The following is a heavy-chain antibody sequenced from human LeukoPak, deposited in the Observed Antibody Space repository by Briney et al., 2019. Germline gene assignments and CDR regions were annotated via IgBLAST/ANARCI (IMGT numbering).Heavy chain of an antibody. CDR2: ISSNGGST. J-gene: IGHJ3*02. Sequence: GGSLRLSCAASGFTFSSYAMHWVRQAPGKGLEYVSAISSNGGSTYYANSVKGRFTISRDNSKNTLYLQMNSLRAEDTAVYYCASMTQGSGYYHGAFDIWGQGTMVTVSS. CDR1: GFTFSSYA. D-gene: IGHD3-3*01. CDR3: ASMTQGSGYYHGAFDI. V-gene: IGHV3-64*01.